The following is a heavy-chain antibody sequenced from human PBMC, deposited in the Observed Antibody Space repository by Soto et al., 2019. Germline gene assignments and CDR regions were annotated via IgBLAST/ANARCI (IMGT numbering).Heavy chain of an antibody. Sequence: GGSLRLSCAASGFTFSSYSMNWVRQAPGKGLEWVSSVSSSSYIYYADSVKGRFTISRDNAKNSLYLQMNSLRAEDTAVYYCARAASGSYHYFDYWGQGTLVTVSS. J-gene: IGHJ4*02. CDR1: GFTFSSYS. V-gene: IGHV3-21*01. CDR3: ARAASGSYHYFDY. CDR2: VSSSSYI. D-gene: IGHD1-26*01.